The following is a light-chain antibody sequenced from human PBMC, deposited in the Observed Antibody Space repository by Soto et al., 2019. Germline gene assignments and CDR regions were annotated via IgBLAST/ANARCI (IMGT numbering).Light chain of an antibody. CDR3: QQYNNWPFIT. CDR1: QSVRGN. CDR2: GAS. V-gene: IGKV3-15*01. J-gene: IGKJ5*01. Sequence: EIVMTESTATLSVSPGARATLSCRASQSVRGNLAWYQQKPGQSPRLLXYGASSRATGIPVRFSGSGSGTELTLTISSLQSEDFAAYYCQQYNNWPFITFGQGTRLVIK.